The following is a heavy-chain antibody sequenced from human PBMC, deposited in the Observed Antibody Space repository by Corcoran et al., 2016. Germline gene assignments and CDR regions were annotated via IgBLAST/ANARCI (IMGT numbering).Heavy chain of an antibody. CDR2: IKQDGSEK. CDR3: ARDSASDTLGY. J-gene: IGHJ4*02. D-gene: IGHD5-18*01. Sequence: EVQLVESGGGLVQPGGSLRLSCAASGFTFSRYWMSWVRQAPGKGLEWVANIKQDGSEKYYVDSVKGRFTMSRDNAKNSLSLQMNSLRAEDTAVYYCARDSASDTLGYWGRGTLVTVSS. V-gene: IGHV3-7*01. CDR1: GFTFSRYW.